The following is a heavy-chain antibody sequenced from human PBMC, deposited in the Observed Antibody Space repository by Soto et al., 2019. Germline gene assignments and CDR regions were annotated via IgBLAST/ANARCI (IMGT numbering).Heavy chain of an antibody. V-gene: IGHV1-18*01. D-gene: IGHD3-10*01. CDR3: AREVYYGPANFDY. J-gene: IGHJ4*02. CDR1: GYSFTSYG. CDR2: ISGYNDDT. Sequence: QVQLVQSGAEVKKPGASVKVSCKASGYSFTSYGISWVRQAPGQGLEWMGWISGYNDDTKYAQNLQARVIMTTDKSTSTAYMELRSLRSDDTAVYYCAREVYYGPANFDYWGQGTLVTVSS.